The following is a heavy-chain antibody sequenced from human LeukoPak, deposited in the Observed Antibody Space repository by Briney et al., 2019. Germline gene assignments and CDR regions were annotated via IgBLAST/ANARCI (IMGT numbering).Heavy chain of an antibody. V-gene: IGHV3-23*01. J-gene: IGHJ4*02. CDR3: AKDGFGTPDY. Sequence: PGGSLRLSCAASGFTFSSYAMSWVRQAPGKGLEWVSAISGSGGSTYYADSVKGRFTISRDNSKNTLYLQMNSLRAGDMAVYYCAKDGFGTPDYWGQGTLVTVSS. CDR1: GFTFSSYA. CDR2: ISGSGGST. D-gene: IGHD3-16*01.